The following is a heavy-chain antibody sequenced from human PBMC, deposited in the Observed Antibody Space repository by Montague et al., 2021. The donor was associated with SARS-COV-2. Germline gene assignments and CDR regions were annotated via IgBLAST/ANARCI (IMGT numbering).Heavy chain of an antibody. CDR1: GASITSGSYY. CDR3: ARAGEQLVRGRWYFDY. J-gene: IGHJ4*02. V-gene: IGHV4-61*02. D-gene: IGHD6-6*01. Sequence: TLSLTCTVSGASITSGSYYWSWIRQPAGTRLEWIGRKYTTGSTNYDPSLKSRVAMSVDTSKNQFSLKLSSVTAADTAVYYCARAGEQLVRGRWYFDYWGQGILVTVSP. CDR2: KYTTGST.